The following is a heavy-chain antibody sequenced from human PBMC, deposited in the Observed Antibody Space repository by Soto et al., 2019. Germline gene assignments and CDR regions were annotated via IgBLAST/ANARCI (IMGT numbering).Heavy chain of an antibody. D-gene: IGHD4-17*01. CDR3: ARGRRDYGDSSTLIDY. CDR1: GGSFSGYY. Sequence: ASETLSLTCAVYGGSFSGYYWSWIRQPPGKGLEWIGEINHSGSTNYNPSLKSRVTISVDTSKNQFSLKLSSVTAADTAVYYCARGRRDYGDSSTLIDYWGQGTLVTVSS. CDR2: INHSGST. V-gene: IGHV4-34*01. J-gene: IGHJ4*02.